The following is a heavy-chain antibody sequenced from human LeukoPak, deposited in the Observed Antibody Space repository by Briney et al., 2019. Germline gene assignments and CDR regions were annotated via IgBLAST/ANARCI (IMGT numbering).Heavy chain of an antibody. Sequence: PSETLSLTCAVYGGSFSGYYWSWLRQPPGKGLEWIGEINHSGSTNYNPSLKSRVTISVDTSKNQFSLKLSSVTAADTAVYYCAPYDFWSGFDYWGQGTLVTVSS. CDR3: APYDFWSGFDY. V-gene: IGHV4-34*01. CDR1: GGSFSGYY. D-gene: IGHD3-3*01. CDR2: INHSGST. J-gene: IGHJ4*02.